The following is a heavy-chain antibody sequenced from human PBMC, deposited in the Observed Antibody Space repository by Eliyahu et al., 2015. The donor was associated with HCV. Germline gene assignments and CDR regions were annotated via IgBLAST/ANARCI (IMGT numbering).Heavy chain of an antibody. Sequence: QVQLQESGPGLVKPSETLSLTCSVSGGSISSSXXXWLRXPPGKGLEWIGYIHDSGSTNYSPSLKSRVTVSVDTSKNHFSLNLTSVTAADTAVYYCARGTGDTSGWRQYYFDSWGQGTLVTVSS. J-gene: IGHJ4*02. CDR1: GGSISSSX. CDR2: IHDSGST. D-gene: IGHD6-19*01. CDR3: ARGTGDTSGWRQYYFDS. V-gene: IGHV4-59*01.